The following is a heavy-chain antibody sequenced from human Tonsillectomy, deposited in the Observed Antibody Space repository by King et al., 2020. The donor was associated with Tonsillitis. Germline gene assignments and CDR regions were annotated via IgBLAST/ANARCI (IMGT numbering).Heavy chain of an antibody. CDR1: GFNFSSYA. CDR3: AKDYGSGSYYYYYMDV. D-gene: IGHD1-26*01. Sequence: VQLVESGGGVVQPGRSLRLSCAASGFNFSSYAMHWVRQAPGKGLEWVAVISYDGSNKHYGDSVKGRFTISRDNSKNTLSLQMNSLRAEDTAVFYCAKDYGSGSYYYYYMDVWGKGTTVTVSS. V-gene: IGHV3-30*18. CDR2: ISYDGSNK. J-gene: IGHJ6*03.